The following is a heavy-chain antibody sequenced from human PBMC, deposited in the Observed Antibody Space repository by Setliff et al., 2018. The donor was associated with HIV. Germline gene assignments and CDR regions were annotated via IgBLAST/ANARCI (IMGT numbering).Heavy chain of an antibody. D-gene: IGHD4-17*01. CDR3: ARHRRIYGGHAYDAFDI. CDR2: IYPGYSDT. Sequence: PGESLTLSCKGSGYSFTSYWIGWVRQMPGKGLEWMGIIYPGYSDTRYSPSFQGQVTISVDKSISAAYLQWSSLKASDTAMYYCARHRRIYGGHAYDAFDIWGQGTMVTVSS. V-gene: IGHV5-51*01. J-gene: IGHJ3*02. CDR1: GYSFTSYW.